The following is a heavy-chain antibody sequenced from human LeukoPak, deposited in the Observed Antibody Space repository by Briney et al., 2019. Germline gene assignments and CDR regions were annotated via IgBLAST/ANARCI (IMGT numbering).Heavy chain of an antibody. V-gene: IGHV1-69*04. Sequence: GASVKVSCKASGGTFSSYAISWVRQAPGQGLEWMGRIIPILGIANYAQKFQGRVTITADKSTSTAYMELSSLRSEDTAVYYCARKAGDGYYYGMDVWGQGTTVTVSS. J-gene: IGHJ6*02. D-gene: IGHD7-27*01. CDR3: ARKAGDGYYYGMDV. CDR1: GGTFSSYA. CDR2: IIPILGIA.